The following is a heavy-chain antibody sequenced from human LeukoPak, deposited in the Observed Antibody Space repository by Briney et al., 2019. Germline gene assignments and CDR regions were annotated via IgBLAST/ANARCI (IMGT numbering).Heavy chain of an antibody. CDR2: IYSGGNT. V-gene: IGHV3-66*01. CDR3: VRDSSGWYYFDY. CDR1: GFTFSSYA. D-gene: IGHD6-19*01. Sequence: GGSLRLSCAASGFTFSSYAMSWVRQAPGKGLEWVSVIYSGGNTDYADSVEGRFTISRDNSKNTLYLQMNSLRGEDTAVYYCVRDSSGWYYFDYWGQGTLVAVSS. J-gene: IGHJ4*02.